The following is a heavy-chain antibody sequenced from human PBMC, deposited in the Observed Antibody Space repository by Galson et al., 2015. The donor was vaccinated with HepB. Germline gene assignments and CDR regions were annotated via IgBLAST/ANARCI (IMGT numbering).Heavy chain of an antibody. V-gene: IGHV3-48*03. CDR1: GFTFSSYE. J-gene: IGHJ4*02. CDR2: ISSSGSTI. D-gene: IGHD2-15*01. Sequence: SLRLSCAASGFTFSSYEMNWVRQAPGKGLEWVSYISSSGSTIYYADSVKGRFTISRDNAKNSLYLQMNSLRAEDTAVYYCARGGYCSGGSCYQVSYFDYWGQGTLVTVSS. CDR3: ARGGYCSGGSCYQVSYFDY.